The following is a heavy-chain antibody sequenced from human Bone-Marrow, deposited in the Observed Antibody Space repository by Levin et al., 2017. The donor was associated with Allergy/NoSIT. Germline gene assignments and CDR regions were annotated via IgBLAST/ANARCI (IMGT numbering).Heavy chain of an antibody. J-gene: IGHJ5*02. V-gene: IGHV3-11*01. CDR3: ARASTVTTLQCFDP. Sequence: SCVASGFTFSDYYMSWIRQAPGKGLEWISYIGKSATPIYYAESVKGRFTISRDNAKNSLFLEMDRLSVDDTAVYYCARASTVTTLQCFDPWGQGTLVTVSS. D-gene: IGHD4-17*01. CDR1: GFTFSDYY. CDR2: IGKSATPI.